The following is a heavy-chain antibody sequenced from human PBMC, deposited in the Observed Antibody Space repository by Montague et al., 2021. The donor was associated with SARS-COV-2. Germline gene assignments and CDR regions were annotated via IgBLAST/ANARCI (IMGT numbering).Heavy chain of an antibody. CDR2: IYTSGST. V-gene: IGHV4-61*02. CDR3: AREVGRYYDWRPEC. CDR1: GGSISSGNYY. Sequence: TLSLTCTVSGGSISSGNYYWSWIRPPAGKGLEWIGRIYTSGSTNYNPSLKSRVTISADTSKDQFSLKLSSMTAADTAVYYCAREVGRYYDWRPECWGQGTRGTVSS. J-gene: IGHJ4*02. D-gene: IGHD1-26*01.